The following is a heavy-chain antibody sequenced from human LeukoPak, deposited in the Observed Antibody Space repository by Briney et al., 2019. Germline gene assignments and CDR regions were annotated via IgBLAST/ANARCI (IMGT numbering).Heavy chain of an antibody. D-gene: IGHD2-15*01. J-gene: IGHJ4*02. CDR2: INPSGGST. CDR1: GYTFTSYY. V-gene: IGHV1-46*01. Sequence: ASVKVSCKATGYTFTSYYMHWVRQAPGQGLEWMGIINPSGGSTSYAQKFQGRVTMTRDTSTSTVYMELSSLRSEDTAVYYCARVRKGIVVVVAASYYFDYWGQGTLVTVSS. CDR3: ARVRKGIVVVVAASYYFDY.